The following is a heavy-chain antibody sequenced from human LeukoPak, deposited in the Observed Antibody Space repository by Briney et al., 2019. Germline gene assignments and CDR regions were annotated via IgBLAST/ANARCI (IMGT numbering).Heavy chain of an antibody. CDR3: ARDQYFDY. V-gene: IGHV4-59*01. CDR2: IYYSGST. Sequence: SETLSLTCTVSGGSISSYYWSWIRQPPGKGLEWIGYIYYSGSTNYNPSLKSRVTISVDTSKNQFSLKLSSVTAADTAVYYCARDQYFDYWGQGTLVTISS. CDR1: GGSISSYY. J-gene: IGHJ4*02.